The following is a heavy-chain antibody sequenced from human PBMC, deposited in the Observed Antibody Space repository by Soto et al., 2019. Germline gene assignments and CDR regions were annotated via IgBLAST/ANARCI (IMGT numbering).Heavy chain of an antibody. V-gene: IGHV5-51*01. D-gene: IGHD2-2*01. CDR2: IYPGDSDT. CDR1: GYSFTSYW. CDR3: ARLDEPLGYCSSTSCSPFDY. Sequence: LGESLKISCKGSGYSFTSYWIGWVRQMPGKGLEWMGIIYPGDSDTRYSPSFQGQVTISADKSISTAYLQWSSLKASDTAMYYCARLDEPLGYCSSTSCSPFDYWGQGTLVTVSS. J-gene: IGHJ4*02.